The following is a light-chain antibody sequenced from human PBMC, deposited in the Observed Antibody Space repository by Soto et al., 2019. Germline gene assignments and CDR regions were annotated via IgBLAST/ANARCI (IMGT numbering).Light chain of an antibody. Sequence: QSVLTQPASVSGSPGQSITISCTGSSRDVGGYNYVSWYQQYPGKAPQVLIYEVSNRPSGVSNRFSGSKSGNTAFLTVSGLQADDEADYYCSSYTSRRTWVFGEGTKLTVL. J-gene: IGLJ3*02. CDR2: EVS. CDR3: SSYTSRRTWV. CDR1: SRDVGGYNY. V-gene: IGLV2-14*01.